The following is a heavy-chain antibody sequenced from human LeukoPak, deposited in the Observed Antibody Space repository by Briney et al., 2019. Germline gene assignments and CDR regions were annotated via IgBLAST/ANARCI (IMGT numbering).Heavy chain of an antibody. V-gene: IGHV3-74*01. CDR1: GVTVSGYW. CDR3: ARDPKYGDLDY. Sequence: GGSLRLSCAAFGVTVSGYWMNWVRQAPGKGLGWVARINSDGSSTSHADSVKGRFTISRDNAKNILYLQMNSLRVDDTAVYYCARDPKYGDLDYWGQGTLVTVSS. CDR2: INSDGSST. D-gene: IGHD4-17*01. J-gene: IGHJ4*02.